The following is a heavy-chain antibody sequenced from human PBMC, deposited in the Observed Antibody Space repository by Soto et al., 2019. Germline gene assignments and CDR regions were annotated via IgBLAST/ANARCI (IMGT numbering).Heavy chain of an antibody. V-gene: IGHV1-69*01. CDR2: IIPIFGTA. CDR3: ARADCSSTSYPTSIAAPPLYGMDV. CDR1: GGTFSSYA. D-gene: IGHD2-2*01. Sequence: QVQLVQSGAEVKKPGSSVKVSCKASGGTFSSYAISWVRQAPGQGLEWMGGIIPIFGTANYAQKFQGRVTITADESTSTAYMELSSLRSEDTAVYYCARADCSSTSYPTSIAAPPLYGMDVWGQGTTVTVSS. J-gene: IGHJ6*02.